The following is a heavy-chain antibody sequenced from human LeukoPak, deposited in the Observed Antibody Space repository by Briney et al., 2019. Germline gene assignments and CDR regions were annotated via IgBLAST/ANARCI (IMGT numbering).Heavy chain of an antibody. D-gene: IGHD3-3*01. CDR1: GFTFSSYG. CDR2: IWYDGSNK. J-gene: IGHJ4*02. Sequence: PGGSLRLSCAASGFTFSSYGMHWVRQAPGKGLEWVALIWYDGSNKYYADSVKGRFTISRDNSKNTLYLQMNSLRAEDTAVYYCAKDLRYYYFWSGLADYWGQGTLVTVSS. CDR3: AKDLRYYYFWSGLADY. V-gene: IGHV3-33*06.